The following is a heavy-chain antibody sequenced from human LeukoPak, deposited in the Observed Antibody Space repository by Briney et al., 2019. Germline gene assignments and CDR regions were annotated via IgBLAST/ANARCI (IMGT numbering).Heavy chain of an antibody. CDR1: GFTFSSYA. CDR2: ISGSGGST. D-gene: IGHD6-13*01. CDR3: ARERDYSSSWYYFDY. Sequence: PGGSLRLSCAASGFTFSSYAMSWVRQAPGKGLEWVSAISGSGGSTYYADSVKGRFTISRDNAKNSLYLQMNSLRAEDTAVYYCARERDYSSSWYYFDYWGQGTLVTVSS. J-gene: IGHJ4*02. V-gene: IGHV3-23*01.